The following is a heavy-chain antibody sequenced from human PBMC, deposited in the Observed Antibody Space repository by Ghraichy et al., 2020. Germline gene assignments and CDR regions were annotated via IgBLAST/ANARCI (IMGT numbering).Heavy chain of an antibody. V-gene: IGHV1-2*02. CDR2: INPNSGVI. Sequence: ASVKVSCKASGDTLTGHYIHWLREAPGQGLKWMGWINPNSGVIKYAQKFQGRVTMTRDTSISTGYMELTSLRSDDTAVYYCARDVDNSGRWFDPWGQGTLVTVSS. CDR1: GDTLTGHY. J-gene: IGHJ5*02. D-gene: IGHD6-19*01. CDR3: ARDVDNSGRWFDP.